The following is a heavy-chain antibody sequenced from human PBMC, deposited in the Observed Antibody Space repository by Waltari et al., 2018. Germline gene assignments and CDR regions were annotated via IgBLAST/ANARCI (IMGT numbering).Heavy chain of an antibody. J-gene: IGHJ3*02. V-gene: IGHV3-23*03. CDR2: IYSGGST. Sequence: EVQLVESGGGLVQPGGSLRLSCAASGFTFSSYAMSWVRQAPGKGLEWVSVIYSGGSTYYADSVKGRFTISRDNSKNTLYLQMNSLRAEDTAVYYCAKERDAAFDIWGQGTMVTVSS. CDR3: AKERDAAFDI. CDR1: GFTFSSYA.